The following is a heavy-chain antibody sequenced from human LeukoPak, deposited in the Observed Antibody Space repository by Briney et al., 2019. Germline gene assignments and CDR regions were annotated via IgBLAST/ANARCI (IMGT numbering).Heavy chain of an antibody. CDR2: ISYSGST. D-gene: IGHD3-22*01. J-gene: IGHJ4*02. V-gene: IGHV4-39*01. CDR3: ARRPGSSGYY. Sequence: GSLRLSCATSGFTFSSYGMNWVRQAPGKGLDWIGSISYSGSTYYNSSLKSRLTISVDTSKNQFSLRLSSVTAADTAVYYCARRPGSSGYYWGQGTLVTVSS. CDR1: GFTFSSYGMN.